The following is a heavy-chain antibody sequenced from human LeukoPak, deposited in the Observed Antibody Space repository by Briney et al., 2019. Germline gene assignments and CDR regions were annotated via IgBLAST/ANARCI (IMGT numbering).Heavy chain of an antibody. CDR3: TTDPIAGPEVGPFDL. V-gene: IGHV3-15*01. Sequence: PGGSLRLSCAASGFTFSDYYMSWVRQAPGKGLEWVGRIKSKTDGGTTDYAAPVKGRFTISRDDSKNTLYLQMNSLKTEDTAVYYCTTDPIAGPEVGPFDLWGRGTLVTVSS. CDR1: GFTFSDYY. D-gene: IGHD6-13*01. CDR2: IKSKTDGGTT. J-gene: IGHJ2*01.